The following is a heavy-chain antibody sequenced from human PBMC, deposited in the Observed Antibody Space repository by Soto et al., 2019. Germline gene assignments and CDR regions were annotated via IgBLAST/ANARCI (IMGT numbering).Heavy chain of an antibody. CDR3: ARSDDILTGHEYFQH. CDR2: INPNSGGT. V-gene: IGHV1-2*02. CDR1: GYTFTGYY. J-gene: IGHJ1*01. D-gene: IGHD3-9*01. Sequence: GASVKVSCKASGYTFTGYYMHWVRQAPGQGLEWMGWINPNSGGTNYAQKFQGRVTMTRDTSISTAYLELSRLRSDDTAVSYCARSDDILTGHEYFQHWGQGTLVTVSS.